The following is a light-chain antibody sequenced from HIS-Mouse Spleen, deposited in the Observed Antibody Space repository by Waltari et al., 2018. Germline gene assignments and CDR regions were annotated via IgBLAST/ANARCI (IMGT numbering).Light chain of an antibody. V-gene: IGLV3-10*01. Sequence: SYELTQPPSVSVSPGQTARITCSGDALPKKSAYWYQQKSGQDPVLVIYEDSKRPSGIPERFSGSSSGTMATLTISGAQVEDEADYYCYSTDSSGNHRVFGGGTKLTVL. CDR3: YSTDSSGNHRV. J-gene: IGLJ2*01. CDR2: EDS. CDR1: ALPKKS.